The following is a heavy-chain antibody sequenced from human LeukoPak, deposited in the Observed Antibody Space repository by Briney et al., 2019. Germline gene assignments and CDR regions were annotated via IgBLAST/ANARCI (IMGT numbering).Heavy chain of an antibody. D-gene: IGHD5-18*01. J-gene: IGHJ4*02. CDR3: ARGAIQLWFDY. CDR2: ISSSGSTI. V-gene: IGHV3-48*03. CDR1: GFTFSSYE. Sequence: GGSLRLSCAASGFTFSSYEMNWVRQAPGKGLEWVSYISSSGSTIYYADSVKGRFTISRDNAKNSLYLPMNSLRAEDTAVYYCARGAIQLWFDYWGQGTLVTVSS.